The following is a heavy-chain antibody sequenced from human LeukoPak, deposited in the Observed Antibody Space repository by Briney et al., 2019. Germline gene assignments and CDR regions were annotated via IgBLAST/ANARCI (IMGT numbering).Heavy chain of an antibody. V-gene: IGHV3-23*01. CDR2: ISGGGDTT. Sequence: GGSLRLSCAASGFTFSSYTMTWVRQAPGKGLEWVSTISGGGDTTYYADSVKGRFTISRDNAKNSLYLQMNSLRDEDSAVYYCARDQGIFDYWGQGTLVTVSS. J-gene: IGHJ4*02. CDR1: GFTFSSYT. CDR3: ARDQGIFDY.